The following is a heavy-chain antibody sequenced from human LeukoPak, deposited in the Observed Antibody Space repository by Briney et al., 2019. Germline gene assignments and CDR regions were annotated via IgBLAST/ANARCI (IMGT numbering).Heavy chain of an antibody. J-gene: IGHJ4*02. V-gene: IGHV3-30-3*01. CDR1: GFTFSSYA. D-gene: IGHD4-11*01. CDR2: ISYDGSNK. Sequence: GGSLRLSCAASGFTFSSYAMHWVRQAPGKGLEWVAVISYDGSNKYHADSVKGRFTISRDNSKNTLYLQMNSLRAEDTAVYYCARDDYSNRRIQLDYWGQGTLVTVSS. CDR3: ARDDYSNRRIQLDY.